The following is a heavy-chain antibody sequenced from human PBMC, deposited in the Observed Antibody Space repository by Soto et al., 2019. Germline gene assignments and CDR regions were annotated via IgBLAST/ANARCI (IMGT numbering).Heavy chain of an antibody. CDR1: GFTFSNAW. CDR2: IKSKTDGGTT. V-gene: IGHV3-15*07. D-gene: IGHD3-10*01. J-gene: IGHJ6*02. CDR3: TTDPTMVRGVRGYYYYGMDV. Sequence: GGSLRLSCAASGFTFSNAWMNWVRQAPGKGLEWVGRIKSKTDGGTTDYAAPVKGRFTISRDDSKNTLYLQMNSLKTEDTAVYYCTTDPTMVRGVRGYYYYGMDVWGQGTTVTISS.